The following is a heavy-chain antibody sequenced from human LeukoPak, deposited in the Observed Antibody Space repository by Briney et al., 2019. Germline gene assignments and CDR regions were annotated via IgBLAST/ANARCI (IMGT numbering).Heavy chain of an antibody. J-gene: IGHJ4*02. Sequence: PGGSLRLSCAASGFTFSSYAMSWVRQAPGKGLEWVSAISGSGGSTYYADSVKGRFTISRDNSKNTLYLQMNSLRAEDTAVYYCAKVRPIFGVAAYGEFDYWGQGTLVTVSP. D-gene: IGHD3-3*01. CDR1: GFTFSSYA. CDR3: AKVRPIFGVAAYGEFDY. CDR2: ISGSGGST. V-gene: IGHV3-23*01.